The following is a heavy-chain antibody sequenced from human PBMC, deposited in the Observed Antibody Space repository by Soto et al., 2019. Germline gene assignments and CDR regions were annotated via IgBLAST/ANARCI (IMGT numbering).Heavy chain of an antibody. CDR1: GYTFTSYD. V-gene: IGHV1-8*01. CDR3: ARGRNAITIFGVVIFQGWFDP. CDR2: MNPNSGNT. Sequence: RASVKVSCKASGYTFTSYDINWVRQATGQGLEWMGWMNPNSGNTGYAQKFQGRVTMTRNTSISTAYMELSSLRSEDTAVYYCARGRNAITIFGVVIFQGWFDPWGQGTLVTVSS. J-gene: IGHJ5*02. D-gene: IGHD3-3*01.